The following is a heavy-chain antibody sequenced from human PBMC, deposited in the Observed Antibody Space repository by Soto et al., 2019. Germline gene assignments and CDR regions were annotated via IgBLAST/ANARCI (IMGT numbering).Heavy chain of an antibody. V-gene: IGHV3-21*01. Sequence: EVQLVDSGGGLVKPGGSLRLSCAASGLTFSSYTMNWVRQAPGKGLEWVSSVSISSTYIYYADSVKGRFTISRDNAKNSLYLQMNSLRAEDTAIYYCARGSHSTTWYGGQFDYWGQGTLVTVAS. CDR3: ARGSHSTTWYGGQFDY. CDR2: VSISSTYI. CDR1: GLTFSSYT. D-gene: IGHD6-13*01. J-gene: IGHJ4*02.